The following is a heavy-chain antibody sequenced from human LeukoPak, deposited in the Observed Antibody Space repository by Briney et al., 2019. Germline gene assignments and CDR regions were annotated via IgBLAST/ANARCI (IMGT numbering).Heavy chain of an antibody. J-gene: IGHJ4*02. CDR3: ARNDFWSGYDYFDY. Sequence: QPGGSLRLSCAASGFTFSSYWMHWVRQAPGKGLVWVSRINSDGSSTSYADSVKGRFTISRDNAKNTLYLQMNSLRAEDTAVYYCARNDFWSGYDYFDYWGQGTLVTVSS. CDR1: GFTFSSYW. CDR2: INSDGSST. V-gene: IGHV3-74*01. D-gene: IGHD3-3*01.